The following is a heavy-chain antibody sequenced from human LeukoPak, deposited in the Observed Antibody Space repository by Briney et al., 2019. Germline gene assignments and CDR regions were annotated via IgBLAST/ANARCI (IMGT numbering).Heavy chain of an antibody. CDR1: GYTFTNYY. D-gene: IGHD5-24*01. CDR3: ARIRDGYNDAYDI. V-gene: IGHV1-46*01. CDR2: INPDGGNT. J-gene: IGHJ3*02. Sequence: ASVKVSCKASGYTFTNYYMHWVRQAPGQGLEWMGLINPDGGNTNYAQNFQGRVTMTRDTSTSTVYMELSSLRPEDTAIYYCARIRDGYNDAYDIWGQGTVVTVPS.